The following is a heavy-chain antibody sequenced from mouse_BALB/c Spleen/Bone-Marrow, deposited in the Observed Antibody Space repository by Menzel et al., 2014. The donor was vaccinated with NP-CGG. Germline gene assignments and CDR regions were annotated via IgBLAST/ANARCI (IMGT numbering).Heavy chain of an antibody. Sequence: EVHLVESGAELVKPGASVKLSRTASGFNIKDTYMHWVKQRPEQGLEWIGRIDPASDYTQFDSKFQGKATITADTSSNTAYLQLSSLTSEDTAVYYCATLTGTFDYWGQGTTLTVSS. V-gene: IGHV14-3*02. J-gene: IGHJ2*01. CDR2: IDPASDYT. CDR1: GFNIKDTY. CDR3: ATLTGTFDY. D-gene: IGHD4-1*01.